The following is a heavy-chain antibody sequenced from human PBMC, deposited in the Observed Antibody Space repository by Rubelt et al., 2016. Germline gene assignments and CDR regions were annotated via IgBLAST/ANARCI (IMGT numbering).Heavy chain of an antibody. J-gene: IGHJ3*01. CDR2: IYYSGST. CDR1: GGSISSYY. V-gene: IGHV4-39*01. Sequence: QLQLQESGPGLVKPSETLSLTCTVSGGSISSYYWGWIRQPPGKGLERIGSIYYSGSTYYNPSLKSRVTISVDTSKNQFSLKLSSVTAADTAVYYCARPSSGGSSWYFAFDVWGQGTMVTVSS. CDR3: ARPSSGGSSWYFAFDV. D-gene: IGHD6-13*01.